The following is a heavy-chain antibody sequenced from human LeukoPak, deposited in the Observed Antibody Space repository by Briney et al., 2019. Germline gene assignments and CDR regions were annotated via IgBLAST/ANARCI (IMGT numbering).Heavy chain of an antibody. CDR3: ARDLFVFGFDS. J-gene: IGHJ5*01. Sequence: PGGSLGLSCAASGFTFSSYSMNWVRQAPGKGLEWVSYISSSSSSIYYVDSVKGRFTISRDNAKNSLYLQMNSLRAEDTAVYYCARDLFVFGFDSWGQGTLVTVSS. CDR1: GFTFSSYS. CDR2: ISSSSSSI. D-gene: IGHD2-21*01. V-gene: IGHV3-48*04.